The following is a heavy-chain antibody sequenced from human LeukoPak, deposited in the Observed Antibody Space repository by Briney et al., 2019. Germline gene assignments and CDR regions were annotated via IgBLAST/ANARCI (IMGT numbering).Heavy chain of an antibody. Sequence: GGSLRLSCATSGFNFSDYSMNWVRQAPGKGLEWVASISGTSSYIHYADSMKGRFTISRDNSKNTLYLQMNSLRAEDTAVYYCAKDVGDIVVAPRLDYWGQGTLVTVSS. J-gene: IGHJ4*02. CDR2: ISGTSSYI. CDR1: GFNFSDYS. CDR3: AKDVGDIVVAPRLDY. D-gene: IGHD2-2*01. V-gene: IGHV3-21*04.